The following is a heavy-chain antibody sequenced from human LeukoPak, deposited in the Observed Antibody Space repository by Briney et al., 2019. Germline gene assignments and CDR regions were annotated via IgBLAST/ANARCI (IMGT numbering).Heavy chain of an antibody. D-gene: IGHD3-22*01. CDR2: ISDSGGST. Sequence: GGSLRLSCAVSGITLSNYGMTWVRQAPGKGLEWVAGISDSGGSTNYAGSVKGRFTISRDNPKNTLYLQMNSLRAEDTAVYFCAKRGVVIRVILVGFHKEAYYFDSWGQGALVTVSS. J-gene: IGHJ4*02. CDR3: AKRGVVIRVILVGFHKEAYYFDS. CDR1: GITLSNYG. V-gene: IGHV3-23*01.